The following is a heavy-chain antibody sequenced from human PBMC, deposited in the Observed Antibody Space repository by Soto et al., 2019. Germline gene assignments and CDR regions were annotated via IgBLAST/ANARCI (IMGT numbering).Heavy chain of an antibody. CDR1: GYSFTSYW. D-gene: IGHD3-3*01. J-gene: IGHJ6*01. V-gene: IGHV5-51*01. CDR2: IYPGDSDT. Sequence: PVESVSISCKVSGYSFTSYWIGWVLQMPGKGLEWMGIIYPGDSDTRYSPSFQGQVTISADKSISTAYLQWSSLKASDTAMYYCARHHTLYDFYGMDVWGQGTTVTGSS. CDR3: ARHHTLYDFYGMDV.